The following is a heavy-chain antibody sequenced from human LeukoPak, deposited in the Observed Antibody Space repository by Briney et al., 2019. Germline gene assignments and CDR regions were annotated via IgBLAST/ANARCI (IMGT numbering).Heavy chain of an antibody. J-gene: IGHJ4*02. D-gene: IGHD3-10*01. V-gene: IGHV3-7*01. CDR3: ASASVAQAGPTDY. CDR2: IKEDGSEK. CDR1: GFTFSKYY. Sequence: PGGSLRLSCAASGFTFSKYYMTWVRQAPGKGLEWVASIKEDGSEKYYVDSVRGRFTISRDNAKNSLYLQMNSLRAEDTAVYYCASASVAQAGPTDYWGQGTLVTVSS.